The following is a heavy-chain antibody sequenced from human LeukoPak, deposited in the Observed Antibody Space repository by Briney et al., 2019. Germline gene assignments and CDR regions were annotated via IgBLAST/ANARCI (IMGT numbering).Heavy chain of an antibody. Sequence: ASVKVSCKASGYTFSSYGITWVRQAPGQGLEWMGWISGYNGNTNYAQKLQGRVTMTTDTSTSTAYTELRSLRSDDTAVFYCARSQAALDAFDIWGQGTMVTVSS. V-gene: IGHV1-18*01. J-gene: IGHJ3*02. CDR3: ARSQAALDAFDI. CDR1: GYTFSSYG. CDR2: ISGYNGNT. D-gene: IGHD6-13*01.